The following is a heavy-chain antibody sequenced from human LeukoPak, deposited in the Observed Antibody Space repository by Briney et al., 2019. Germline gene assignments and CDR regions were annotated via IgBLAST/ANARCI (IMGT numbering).Heavy chain of an antibody. Sequence: GGSLRLSCAASGFTFSDSYMSWIRQVPGKGLEWVSSISSGSTYIYNADSVQGRFTISRDNAKNSLFLLVNSLRAEDTAVYYCARDLRPDVLLWFGELFPYYFDYWGQGTLVTVSS. J-gene: IGHJ4*02. D-gene: IGHD3-10*01. V-gene: IGHV3-11*04. CDR2: ISSGSTYI. CDR1: GFTFSDSY. CDR3: ARDLRPDVLLWFGELFPYYFDY.